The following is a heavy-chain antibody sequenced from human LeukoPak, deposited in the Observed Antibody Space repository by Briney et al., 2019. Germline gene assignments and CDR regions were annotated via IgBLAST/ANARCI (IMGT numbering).Heavy chain of an antibody. D-gene: IGHD2/OR15-2a*01. CDR2: IYPSGSS. J-gene: IGHJ4*02. Sequence: PSETLSLTCTVSFDSMSSYYWSWIRQPAGKGLEWIGRIYPSGSSNYNPSLKSRVTMSVDTSRNQFSLKLGSVTAADTAVYYCARDKYFYTYSFDYWGQGILVTVSS. CDR3: ARDKYFYTYSFDY. V-gene: IGHV4-4*07. CDR1: FDSMSSYY.